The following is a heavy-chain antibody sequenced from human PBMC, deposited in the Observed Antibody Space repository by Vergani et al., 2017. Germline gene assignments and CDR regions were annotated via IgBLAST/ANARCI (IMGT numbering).Heavy chain of an antibody. V-gene: IGHV3-9*01. J-gene: IGHJ2*01. CDR3: AKDNDYDADGPFDL. D-gene: IGHD3-16*01. Sequence: EVQLVTSGGGLVQPGGSLRLSCAASGFLFQDFAFHWVRQVSGRGLEWVSGIDRNSATKYPVKYGNSMEGRFIISRDNAKKAVFLQMNNLRHEDTALYFCAKDNDYDADGPFDLWGRGTLVTVSS. CDR1: GFLFQDFA. CDR2: IDRNSATKYPV.